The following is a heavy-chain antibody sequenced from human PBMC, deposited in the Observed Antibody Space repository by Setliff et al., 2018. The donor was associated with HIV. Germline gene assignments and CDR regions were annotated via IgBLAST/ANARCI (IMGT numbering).Heavy chain of an antibody. CDR1: GFTFSDAW. V-gene: IGHV3-15*01. D-gene: IGHD3-22*01. CDR2: IKNRANGGTT. Sequence: PGGSLRLSCAASGFTFSDAWMSWVRQAPGKGLEWVARIKNRANGGTTHYAAPVNGRFTISRDDSKNSLFLQMNSLRAEDTAMYYCARLDFFDSSTYPPYDSWGQGTLVTVSS. CDR3: ARLDFFDSSTYPPYDS. J-gene: IGHJ4*02.